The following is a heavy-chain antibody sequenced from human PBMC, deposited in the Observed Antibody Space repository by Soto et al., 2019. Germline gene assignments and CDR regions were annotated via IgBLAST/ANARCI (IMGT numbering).Heavy chain of an antibody. CDR2: IYYTGNS. CDR3: AREQWGYDS. V-gene: IGHV4-31*03. D-gene: IGHD2-15*01. Sequence: QVQLQESGPELVKPSQTLSLTCTVSGGSISTNGHYWTWIRQHPGKGLEWIAYIYYTGNSYLNPSIKSRLSISVATSKNQFSLELRSVTAADTAVYYCAREQWGYDSWGQGTLVTVSS. CDR1: GGSISTNGHY. J-gene: IGHJ4*02.